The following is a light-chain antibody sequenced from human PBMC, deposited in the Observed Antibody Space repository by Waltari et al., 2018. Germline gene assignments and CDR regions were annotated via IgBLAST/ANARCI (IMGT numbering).Light chain of an antibody. CDR1: SSNIGPNS. CDR3: AAWDDSLSGWV. V-gene: IGLV1-47*01. Sequence: QSVLTQPPSASGTPGQRVTFSCSGSSSNIGPNSVYWYQQLPGAAHKLLIYKNNQLPSGFPDRFSCSQSGTSASLAISGLRSEDETDYYCAAWDDSLSGWVFGGGTKVTVL. J-gene: IGLJ3*02. CDR2: KNN.